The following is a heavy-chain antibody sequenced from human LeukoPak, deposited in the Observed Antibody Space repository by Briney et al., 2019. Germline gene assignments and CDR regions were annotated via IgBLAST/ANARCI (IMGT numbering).Heavy chain of an antibody. V-gene: IGHV3-30-3*01. D-gene: IGHD3-22*01. J-gene: IGHJ5*02. CDR3: ARDSSPWYYYDRSGSNGFDP. CDR2: IAYDGGNK. Sequence: GGSLRLSCAASGFTFSSYAIHWVRQAPGKGLEWVAVIAYDGGNKYYADSVKGRFTISRDNSKNTLFLQMNSLRAEDTAVYYCARDSSPWYYYDRSGSNGFDPWGQETLVTVSS. CDR1: GFTFSSYA.